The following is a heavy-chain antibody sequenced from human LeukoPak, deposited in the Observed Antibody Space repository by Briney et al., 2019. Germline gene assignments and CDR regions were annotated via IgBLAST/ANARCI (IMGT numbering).Heavy chain of an antibody. J-gene: IGHJ1*01. Sequence: SEILSLTCTVSGGSISGYYWSWIRQPPGKGLEWIGSIYYSGSTYYNPSLKSRVTISVDTSKNQFSLKLSSVTAADTAVYYCARDQAVGAQYFQHWGQGTLVTVSS. CDR1: GGSISGYY. CDR2: IYYSGST. D-gene: IGHD1-26*01. CDR3: ARDQAVGAQYFQH. V-gene: IGHV4-39*07.